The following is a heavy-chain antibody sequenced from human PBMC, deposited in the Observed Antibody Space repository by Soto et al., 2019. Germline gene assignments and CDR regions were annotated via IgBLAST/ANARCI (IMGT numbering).Heavy chain of an antibody. D-gene: IGHD2-8*01. Sequence: ASVKVSCKASGYSFTDYHIHWVRQAPGQGLEWLGRINPKSGGTSTAQKFQGWVTMTTDTSISTASMELTRLTSDDTAIYYCARGDSTDCSNGVCSFFYNHDMDVWGQGTTVTVPS. J-gene: IGHJ6*02. CDR1: GYSFTDYH. CDR3: ARGDSTDCSNGVCSFFYNHDMDV. CDR2: INPKSGGT. V-gene: IGHV1-2*04.